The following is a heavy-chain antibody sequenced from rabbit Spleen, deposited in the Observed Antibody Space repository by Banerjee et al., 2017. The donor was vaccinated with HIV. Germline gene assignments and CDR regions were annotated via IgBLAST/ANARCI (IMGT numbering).Heavy chain of an antibody. J-gene: IGHJ4*01. V-gene: IGHV1S45*01. CDR1: GFTLSSYYM. CDR2: INIVTGKS. D-gene: IGHD3-1*01. CDR3: ARDLASVVGWNFNL. Sequence: QEQLEESAGGLVQPGGSLKLSCKASGFTLSSYYMNWVRQAPGKGLEWIACINIVTGKSVYASWAKGRFTISRTSSTTVTLQMTGLTAADTATYFCARDLASVVGWNFNLWGPGTLVTVS.